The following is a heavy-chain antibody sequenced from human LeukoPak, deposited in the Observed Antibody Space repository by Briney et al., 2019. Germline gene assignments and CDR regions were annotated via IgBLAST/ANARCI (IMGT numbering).Heavy chain of an antibody. J-gene: IGHJ4*02. CDR1: GASVSSSH. D-gene: IGHD2/OR15-2a*01. CDR3: SEGYFEPFAH. CDR2: LSYTGKT. V-gene: IGHV4-59*02. Sequence: TSETLSLTCVVSGASVSSSHWNWIGQLPGKRLEWIGCLSYTGKTDYNPSLTSRVAISLGTSKNQDSLKLRSVTAADTAVYYCSEGYFEPFAHWGQGILVTVSS.